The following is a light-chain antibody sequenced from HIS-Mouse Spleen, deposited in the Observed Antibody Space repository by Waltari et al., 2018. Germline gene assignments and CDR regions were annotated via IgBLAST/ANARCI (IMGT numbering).Light chain of an antibody. CDR2: GAS. CDR3: QQYGSSPT. J-gene: IGKJ4*01. CDR1: QSVSSSY. Sequence: EIVLTQSPGTLPLSPGERATLSCRASQSVSSSYLAWYQQKPGQAPRLLIYGASSRATGIPDRFSGSGSGTDFTLTISRLEPEDFAVYYCQQYGSSPTFGGGTKVEIK. V-gene: IGKV3-20*01.